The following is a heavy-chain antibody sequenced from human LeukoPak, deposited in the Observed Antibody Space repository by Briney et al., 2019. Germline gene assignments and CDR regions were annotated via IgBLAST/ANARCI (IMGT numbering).Heavy chain of an antibody. CDR2: TSYRSKWYN. CDR1: GDSVSTNRVA. CDR3: ARQPEYSSSSYAD. J-gene: IGHJ4*02. D-gene: IGHD6-13*01. Sequence: SQTLSLTCAISGDSVSTNRVAWNWIRQSPSRGLEWLGRTSYRSKWYNDYAVSVKSRITITPDTSKNQFSLQLNSVTPEDTAVYYCARQPEYSSSSYADWGQGTLVTVSS. V-gene: IGHV6-1*01.